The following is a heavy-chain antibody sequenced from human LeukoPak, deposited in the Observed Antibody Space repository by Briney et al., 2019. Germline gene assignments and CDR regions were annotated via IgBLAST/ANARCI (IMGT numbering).Heavy chain of an antibody. Sequence: GGSLRLSCAASEFTFSSYAMSWVRQAPGKGLEWVSAISGSGGSTYYADSVKGRFTISRDNSKNTLYLQMNSLRAEDTAVYYCAFSKYDSSGYYLEPNAFDIWGQGTMVTVSS. J-gene: IGHJ3*02. CDR3: AFSKYDSSGYYLEPNAFDI. CDR2: ISGSGGST. CDR1: EFTFSSYA. V-gene: IGHV3-23*01. D-gene: IGHD3-22*01.